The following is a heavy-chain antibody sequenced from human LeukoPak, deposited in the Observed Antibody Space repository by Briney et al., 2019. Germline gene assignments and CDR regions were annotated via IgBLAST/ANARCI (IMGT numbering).Heavy chain of an antibody. V-gene: IGHV1-18*01. J-gene: IGHJ4*02. CDR3: ARDGLWFGELLSDY. CDR1: GGTFSNYA. CDR2: ISAYNGNT. D-gene: IGHD3-10*01. Sequence: ASVKVSCKASGGTFSNYAISWVRQAPGQGLEWMGWISAYNGNTNYAQKLQGRVTMTTDTSTSTAYMELRSLRSDDTAVYYCARDGLWFGELLSDYWGQGTLVTVSS.